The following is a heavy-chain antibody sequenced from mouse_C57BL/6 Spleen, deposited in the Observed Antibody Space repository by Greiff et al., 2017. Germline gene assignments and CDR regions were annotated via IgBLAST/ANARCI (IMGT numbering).Heavy chain of an antibody. D-gene: IGHD2-4*01. CDR1: GYAFSSSW. J-gene: IGHJ4*01. V-gene: IGHV1-82*01. Sequence: VKLMESGPELVKPGASVKISCKASGYAFSSSWMNWVKQRPGKGLEWIGRIYPGDGDTNYNGKFKGKATLTADKSSSTAYMQLSSLTSEDSAVYCCARFDYDGWYAMDYWGQGTSVTVSS. CDR2: IYPGDGDT. CDR3: ARFDYDGWYAMDY.